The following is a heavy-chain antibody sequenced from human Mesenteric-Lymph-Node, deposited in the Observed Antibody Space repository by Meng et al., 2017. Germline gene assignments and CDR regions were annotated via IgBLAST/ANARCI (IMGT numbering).Heavy chain of an antibody. Sequence: GGSLRLSCAASGFTFNNYWRHWVRQAPGKGLVWVSRLNSDGSVAIYADSVKGRFTISRDNAKNTLYLQMNSLRAEDTAVYYCTRVPLQYGTNFDYWGQGTLVTVSS. J-gene: IGHJ4*02. V-gene: IGHV3-74*01. CDR3: TRVPLQYGTNFDY. CDR2: LNSDGSVA. CDR1: GFTFNNYW. D-gene: IGHD5-24*01.